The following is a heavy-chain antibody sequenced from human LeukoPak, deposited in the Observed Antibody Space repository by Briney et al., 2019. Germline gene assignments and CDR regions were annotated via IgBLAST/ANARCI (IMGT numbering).Heavy chain of an antibody. D-gene: IGHD3-22*01. V-gene: IGHV3-23*01. CDR3: AKGDDSSGYFIDY. CDR2: ISGSGGST. J-gene: IGHJ4*02. Sequence: PGGTLRLSCAASGFTFSSYGMSWVRQAPGKGLEWVSAISGSGGSTYYADSVKGRFTISRDNSKNTLYLQMNSLRAEDTAVYYCAKGDDSSGYFIDYWGQGTLVTVSS. CDR1: GFTFSSYG.